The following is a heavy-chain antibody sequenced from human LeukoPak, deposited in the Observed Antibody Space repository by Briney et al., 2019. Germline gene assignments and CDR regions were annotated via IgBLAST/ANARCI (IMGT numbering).Heavy chain of an antibody. CDR1: GYTFTIYY. J-gene: IGHJ4*02. CDR3: ARAGLLFWDY. Sequence: GASVTVSFTASGYTFTIYYMHWVRPAPGQGLEWMGIINPSGGSTSYAQKFQGRVTMTRDTSTSTVYMELSSLRSEDTAVYYCARAGLLFWDYWGQGTLVTVSS. V-gene: IGHV1-46*01. D-gene: IGHD3-3*01. CDR2: INPSGGST.